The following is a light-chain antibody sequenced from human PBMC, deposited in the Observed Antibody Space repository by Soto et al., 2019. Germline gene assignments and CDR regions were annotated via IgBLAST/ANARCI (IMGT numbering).Light chain of an antibody. V-gene: IGKV3-15*01. CDR2: GAS. CDR1: QSVSSN. J-gene: IGKJ1*01. CDR3: HQHNNWWT. Sequence: EVVMTQSPATLSVSPLERSTLSCRASQSVSSNLAWYQQKPGQAPRLLIYGASTRAAGIPARFSGSGSGTDFTLTITSLQSEDFGVYYCHQHNNWWTFGQGTKVDIK.